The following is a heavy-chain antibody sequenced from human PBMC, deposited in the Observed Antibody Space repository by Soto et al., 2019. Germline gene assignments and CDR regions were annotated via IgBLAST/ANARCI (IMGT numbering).Heavy chain of an antibody. CDR3: ARESETGWFDP. Sequence: QLQLQESGSGLVKPSQTLSLTCAVSGGSISSGGYSWSWNRQPPGKGLEWIGYIYHSGSTYYNPSLQTXXTXSVXRSKNQFSLKLSSVTAADTAVYYCARESETGWFDPWGQGTLVTVSS. CDR1: GGSISSGGYS. D-gene: IGHD3-10*01. CDR2: IYHSGST. J-gene: IGHJ5*02. V-gene: IGHV4-30-2*01.